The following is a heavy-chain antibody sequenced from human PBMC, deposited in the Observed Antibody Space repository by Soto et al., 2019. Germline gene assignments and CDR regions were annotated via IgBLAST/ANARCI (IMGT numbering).Heavy chain of an antibody. CDR2: INPSGGST. CDR3: ASEGASGTFSP. V-gene: IGHV1-46*01. Sequence: QVQLVQSGAEVKKPGASVKVSCKASGYTFTSYYMHWVRQAPGQGLEWMGIINPSGGSTSYAQQFQGRVTMTRDTSTSTVYMELSSLRSEDTAVYYCASEGASGTFSPWGQGTLVTVSS. CDR1: GYTFTSYY. D-gene: IGHD2-2*01. J-gene: IGHJ5*02.